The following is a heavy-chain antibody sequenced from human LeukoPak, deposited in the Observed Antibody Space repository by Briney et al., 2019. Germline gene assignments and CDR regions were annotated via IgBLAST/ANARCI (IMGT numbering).Heavy chain of an antibody. D-gene: IGHD1-1*01. CDR3: VRDWNGDYFDY. V-gene: IGHV4-61*02. J-gene: IGHJ4*02. CDR2: IHTSGNT. Sequence: SETLSLTCIVSGDSISSGSYYWTWLRQPAGKGLEWIGRIHTSGNTNYSPSHKSRVTISRDTSKNQFSLRLTSVTAADTAVYYCVRDWNGDYFDYWGQRTLVTVSS. CDR1: GDSISSGSYY.